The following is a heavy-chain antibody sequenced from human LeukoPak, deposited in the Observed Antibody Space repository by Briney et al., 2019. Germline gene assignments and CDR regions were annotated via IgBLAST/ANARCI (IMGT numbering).Heavy chain of an antibody. CDR1: GGTFSSYA. Sequence: ASVKVSCQASGGTFSSYAISWVRQAPGQGLEGMGGIIPIFGTANYAQKFQGRGTSTADKSTSTAYMELSSLRSEATAVYYCARGPTVLRFLEWLLKPLDYWGQGTLVTVSS. CDR3: ARGPTVLRFLEWLLKPLDY. V-gene: IGHV1-69*06. CDR2: IIPIFGTA. D-gene: IGHD3-3*01. J-gene: IGHJ4*02.